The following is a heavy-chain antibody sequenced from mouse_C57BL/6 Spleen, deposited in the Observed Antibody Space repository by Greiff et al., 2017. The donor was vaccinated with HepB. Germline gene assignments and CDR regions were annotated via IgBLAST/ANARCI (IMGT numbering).Heavy chain of an antibody. CDR1: GFTFSSYG. CDR3: ARNPNYYGSSYYAMDY. Sequence: DVKLQESGGDLVKPGGSLKLSCAASGFTFSSYGMSWVRQTPDKRLEWVATISSGGSYTYYPDSVKGRFTISRDNAKNTLYLQMSSLKSEDTAMYYCARNPNYYGSSYYAMDYWGQGTSVTVSS. D-gene: IGHD1-1*01. CDR2: ISSGGSYT. V-gene: IGHV5-6*02. J-gene: IGHJ4*01.